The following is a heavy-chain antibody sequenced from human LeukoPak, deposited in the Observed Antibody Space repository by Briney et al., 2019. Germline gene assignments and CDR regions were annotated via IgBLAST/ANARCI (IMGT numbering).Heavy chain of an antibody. CDR1: GYTFTSYG. CDR3: ARDSGRRYYYDSSGYYFDAFDI. V-gene: IGHV1-69*05. D-gene: IGHD3-22*01. J-gene: IGHJ3*02. Sequence: ASVKVSCKASGYTFTSYGISWVRQAPGQGLEWMGRIIPIFGTANYAQKFQGRVTITTDESTSTAYMELSSLRSEDTAVYYCARDSGRRYYYDSSGYYFDAFDIWGQGTMVTVSS. CDR2: IIPIFGTA.